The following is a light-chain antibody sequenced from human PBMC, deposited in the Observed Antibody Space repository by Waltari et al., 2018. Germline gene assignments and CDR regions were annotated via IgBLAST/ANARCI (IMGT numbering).Light chain of an antibody. CDR3: QVWESSTDHFWV. CDR2: DDI. CDR1: NIGSKA. Sequence: SYALTQPPSVSVAPGKTARITCGGDNIGSKAVHWYQQKAGQAPVLVVYDDIERPSGIPERFSGSNSGNMATLTIGRVEAGDEADYFCQVWESSTDHFWVFGGGTKLTVL. V-gene: IGLV3-21*03. J-gene: IGLJ3*02.